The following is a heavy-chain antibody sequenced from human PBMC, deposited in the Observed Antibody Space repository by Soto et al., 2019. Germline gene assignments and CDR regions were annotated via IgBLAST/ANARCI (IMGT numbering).Heavy chain of an antibody. J-gene: IGHJ4*02. V-gene: IGHV3-15*05. CDR1: GVNFNNAW. D-gene: IGHD1-26*01. CDR3: TKDRWE. CDR2: ITSKAYGGTA. Sequence: EGQLVESGGGLGKPGGSLRLSCVASGVNFNNAWMSWARQAPGKGREWVGRITSKAYGGTADYVAPVKGRFTISRDDSKNTVSLQMTSLKTEDSAVYYCTKDRWEWGQGILVTVSS.